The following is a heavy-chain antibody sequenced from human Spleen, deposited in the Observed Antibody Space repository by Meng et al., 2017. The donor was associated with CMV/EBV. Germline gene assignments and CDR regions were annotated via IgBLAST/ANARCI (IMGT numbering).Heavy chain of an antibody. D-gene: IGHD6-19*01. J-gene: IGHJ4*02. CDR3: AKDQYPWQWLVHYFDY. CDR1: GFAFSTFG. V-gene: IGHV3-23*01. Sequence: SGFAFSTFGMSWVRQAPGKGLEWVSSISAGGDRTDFADSVKGRFILSRDNSNNTLYLQMSSLRAEDTAIYFCAKDQYPWQWLVHYFDYWGQGSLVTVSS. CDR2: ISAGGDRT.